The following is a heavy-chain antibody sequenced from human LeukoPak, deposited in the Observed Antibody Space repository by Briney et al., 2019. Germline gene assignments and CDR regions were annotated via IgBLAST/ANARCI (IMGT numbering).Heavy chain of an antibody. CDR2: INAGDGNT. Sequence: GASVKVSCKASGYTFTSYAMHWVRQAPGQRLEWMGWINAGDGNTKYSQKFQGRVTITRDTSASTAYMELSSLRSEDTAVYYCATSDLYYDYVWGSFDYWGQGTLVTVSS. J-gene: IGHJ4*02. CDR1: GYTFTSYA. CDR3: ATSDLYYDYVWGSFDY. D-gene: IGHD3-16*01. V-gene: IGHV1-3*01.